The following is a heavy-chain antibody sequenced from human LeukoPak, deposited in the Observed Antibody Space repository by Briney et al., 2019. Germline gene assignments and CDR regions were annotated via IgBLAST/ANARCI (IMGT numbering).Heavy chain of an antibody. CDR3: AREPPSHDILTGYYGPRYYGMDV. CDR2: INTNTGNP. Sequence: WASVKVSCKASGYTFTSYAMNWVRQAPGQGLEWMGWINTNTGNPTYAQGFTGRFVFSLDTSVSTAYLQISSLKAEDTAVYYCAREPPSHDILTGYYGPRYYGMDVWGQGTTVTVSS. V-gene: IGHV7-4-1*02. D-gene: IGHD3-9*01. CDR1: GYTFTSYA. J-gene: IGHJ6*02.